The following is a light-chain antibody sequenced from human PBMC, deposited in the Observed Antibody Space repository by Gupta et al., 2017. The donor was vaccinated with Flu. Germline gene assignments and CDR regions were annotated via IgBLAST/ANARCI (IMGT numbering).Light chain of an antibody. CDR1: SSNIGNNY. V-gene: IGLV1-51*01. CDR2: DNN. J-gene: IGLJ3*02. CDR3: GTWDSSLSAWV. Sequence: QSVFTPPPSASAAPGQKASIPCSGSSSNIGNNYVSWYQQLPGTAPKLLIYDNNKRPSGIPDRFSGSKSGTSATLGITGLQTGDEADYYCGTWDSSLSAWVFGGGTKLTVL.